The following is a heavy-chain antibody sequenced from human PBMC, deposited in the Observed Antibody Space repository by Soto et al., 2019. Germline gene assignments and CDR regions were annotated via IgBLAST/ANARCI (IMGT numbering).Heavy chain of an antibody. CDR2: SSATGAGT. D-gene: IGHD1-7*01. CDR3: AKDRRAGGNYGFYYDL. J-gene: IGHJ5*02. V-gene: IGHV3-23*01. CDR1: GFTFSSYG. Sequence: EVQLLESGGGLVQPGGSLRLSCAASGFTFSSYGMTWVRQAPGKGLEWVSFSSATGAGTYYADSVKGRFTISRDNSKNTLYLQMTSLRADDTAVYYCAKDRRAGGNYGFYYDLWGQGALVIVSS.